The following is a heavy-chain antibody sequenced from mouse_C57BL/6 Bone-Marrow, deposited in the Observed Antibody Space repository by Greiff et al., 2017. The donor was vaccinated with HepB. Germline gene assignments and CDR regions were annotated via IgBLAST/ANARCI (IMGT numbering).Heavy chain of an antibody. CDR2: IWRGGST. D-gene: IGHD2-4*01. CDR3: AKTTMITKDYYAMDY. V-gene: IGHV2-5*01. J-gene: IGHJ4*01. Sequence: QVTLKESGPGLVQPSQSLSITCTVSGFSLTSYGVHWVRQSPGKGLEWLGVIWRGGSTDYNAAFMSRLSITKDNSKSQVFFKMNSLQADDTAIYYCAKTTMITKDYYAMDYWGQGTSVTVSS. CDR1: GFSLTSYG.